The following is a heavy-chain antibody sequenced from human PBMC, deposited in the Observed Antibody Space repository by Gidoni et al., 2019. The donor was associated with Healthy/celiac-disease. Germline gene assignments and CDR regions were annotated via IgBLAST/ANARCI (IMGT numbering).Heavy chain of an antibody. CDR2: SSGSGGST. J-gene: IGHJ6*02. Sequence: EVQLLESGGGLVQPGGSLRLSCAASGFTFSSYAMSWVRQAPGKGLDCVSASSGSGGSTYYADSVKGRFTISRDNSKNTLYLQMNSLRAEDTAVYYCAKGSEVGSGSYYTMIYYYYGMDVWGQGTTVTVSS. D-gene: IGHD3-10*01. CDR3: AKGSEVGSGSYYTMIYYYYGMDV. CDR1: GFTFSSYA. V-gene: IGHV3-23*01.